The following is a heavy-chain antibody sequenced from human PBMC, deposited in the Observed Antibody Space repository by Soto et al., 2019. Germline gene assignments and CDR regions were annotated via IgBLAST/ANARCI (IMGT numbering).Heavy chain of an antibody. CDR3: AKGWRIVATINDPPDY. Sequence: GGSLRLSCAASGFTFDDYAMHWVRQAPGKGLEWVSGISWNSGSIGYADSVKGRFTISRDNAKNSLYLQMNSLRAEDTALYYCAKGWRIVATINDPPDYWGQGTLVTVSS. CDR2: ISWNSGSI. V-gene: IGHV3-9*01. D-gene: IGHD5-12*01. CDR1: GFTFDDYA. J-gene: IGHJ4*02.